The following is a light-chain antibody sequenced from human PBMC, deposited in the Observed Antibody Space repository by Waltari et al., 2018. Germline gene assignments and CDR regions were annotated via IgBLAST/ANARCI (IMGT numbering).Light chain of an antibody. CDR3: SSYTSSTPYV. CDR2: DVS. V-gene: IGLV2-14*03. CDR1: SSDVGGYTF. J-gene: IGLJ1*01. Sequence: QSALTQPASVSGSPGQSIPISCTGTSSDVGGYTFVSWYQQHPGKAPKLMIYDVSNRPSGVSNRFSGSKSGNTASLTISGLQAEDEADYYCSSYTSSTPYVFGTGTKVTVL.